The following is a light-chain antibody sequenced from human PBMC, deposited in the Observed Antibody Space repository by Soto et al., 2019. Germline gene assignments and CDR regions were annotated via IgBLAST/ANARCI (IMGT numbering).Light chain of an antibody. Sequence: DIQMTQSPSSLSGSVVDRVTITFRASQTISSWLAWYQQKPGKAPKLLIYKASSLESGVPSRFSGSGSGTEFTLTISSLQPDDFATYYCQQYNSYSRTFGQGTKVDIK. J-gene: IGKJ1*01. CDR2: KAS. CDR3: QQYNSYSRT. CDR1: QTISSW. V-gene: IGKV1-5*03.